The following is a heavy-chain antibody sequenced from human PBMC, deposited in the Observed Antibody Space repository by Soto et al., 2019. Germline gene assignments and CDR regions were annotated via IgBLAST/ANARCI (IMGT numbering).Heavy chain of an antibody. D-gene: IGHD6-13*01. CDR2: IYHIGKT. Sequence: SETLSLTCTVSGGSISSGGYYWSWILQHPEKGLELILHIYHIGKTYYNPSLKSRVTISVDTSKNQLSLKLSSVTAADTAVYYCARDDSTSWHYFDYWGQGTLVTVSS. CDR3: ARDDSTSWHYFDY. CDR1: GGSISSGGYY. J-gene: IGHJ4*02. V-gene: IGHV4-31*03.